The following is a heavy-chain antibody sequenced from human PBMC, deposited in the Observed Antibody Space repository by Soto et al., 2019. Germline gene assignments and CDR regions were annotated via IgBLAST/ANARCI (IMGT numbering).Heavy chain of an antibody. J-gene: IGHJ4*02. CDR1: GGSISSYY. CDR3: ARDQSSDYYYGLEGFDY. Sequence: PSETLSLTCTVSGGSISSYYWSWIRQPPGKGLEWIGYIYYSGSTNYNPSLKSRVTISVDTSKNQFSLKLSSVTAADTAVYYCARDQSSDYYYGLEGFDYWGQGTLVTVSS. V-gene: IGHV4-59*01. D-gene: IGHD3-22*01. CDR2: IYYSGST.